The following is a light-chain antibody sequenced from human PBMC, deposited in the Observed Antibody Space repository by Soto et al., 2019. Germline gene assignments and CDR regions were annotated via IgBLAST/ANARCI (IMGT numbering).Light chain of an antibody. CDR3: QQSYSTWP. Sequence: VRRTQSPASLSASIGDRVTITCRASQSISSYLNWYQQKPGKAPKLLIFVASSLQSGVPSRFSGSGSGTDFTLTISSLQPEDFATYYCQQSYSTWPFGQGAKVDIK. CDR2: VAS. J-gene: IGKJ1*01. V-gene: IGKV1-39*01. CDR1: QSISSY.